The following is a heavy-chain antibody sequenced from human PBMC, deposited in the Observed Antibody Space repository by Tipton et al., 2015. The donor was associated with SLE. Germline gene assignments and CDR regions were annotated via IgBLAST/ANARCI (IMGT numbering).Heavy chain of an antibody. V-gene: IGHV4-61*02. Sequence: TLSLTCSVSGDSISSGTYYWAWIRQPAGKGLEWIGRIYSSGDRDYNPSLRSRVTMSIDASQNRVSLRLKSVSAADTAVYYCARGSDGEYVRYFDVWGPGTLVTVSS. CDR1: GDSISSGTYY. CDR2: IYSSGDR. J-gene: IGHJ2*01. D-gene: IGHD4-17*01. CDR3: ARGSDGEYVRYFDV.